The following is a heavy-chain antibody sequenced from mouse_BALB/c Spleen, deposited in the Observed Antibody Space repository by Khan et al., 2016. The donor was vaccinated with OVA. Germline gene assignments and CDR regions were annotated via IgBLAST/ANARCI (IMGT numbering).Heavy chain of an antibody. J-gene: IGHJ3*01. Sequence: QVQLQQPGAELVKPGASVKLSCKASGYTFTSYYLYWAKQRPGQGLEWIGGINPTNGATNFNEKFKNRATLTIDKSSSTAYMQLSSLTSEDSAVYFCIRSGYGGFAYWGQGTLGTVSA. CDR3: IRSGYGGFAY. V-gene: IGHV1-53*01. D-gene: IGHD3-1*01. CDR2: INPTNGAT. CDR1: GYTFTSYY.